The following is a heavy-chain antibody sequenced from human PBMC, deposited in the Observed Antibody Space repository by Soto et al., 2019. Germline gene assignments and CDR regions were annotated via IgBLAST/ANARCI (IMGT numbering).Heavy chain of an antibody. D-gene: IGHD1-26*01. CDR3: AKVRYSGSYYGMDV. V-gene: IGHV3-30*18. CDR2: ISYDGNNK. J-gene: IGHJ6*02. Sequence: QVQLVESGGGVVQPGRSLRLSCAASGFTFSSYGMHWVRQAPGKGLAWVAVISYDGNNKYYADSVKGRFTISRDSSKNTLYLQMNSLRAEDTAVYYCAKVRYSGSYYGMDVWGQGTTATVSS. CDR1: GFTFSSYG.